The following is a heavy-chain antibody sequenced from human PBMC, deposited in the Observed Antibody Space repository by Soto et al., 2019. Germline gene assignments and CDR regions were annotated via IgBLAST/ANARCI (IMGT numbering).Heavy chain of an antibody. CDR1: GFTFTDYA. Sequence: QVQLVESGGGVVQPGRSLRLSCAASGFTFTDYAMHWVRQAPGKGLEWVAVISYDGGKKYYADSVKGRFTISRDNSKNPVYLQMNSLRVEDTAVYYCARDTYLDSSGPSYYYYYGIDVWVQGTTVTVSS. V-gene: IGHV3-30-3*01. J-gene: IGHJ6*02. CDR2: ISYDGGKK. CDR3: ARDTYLDSSGPSYYYYYGIDV. D-gene: IGHD3-22*01.